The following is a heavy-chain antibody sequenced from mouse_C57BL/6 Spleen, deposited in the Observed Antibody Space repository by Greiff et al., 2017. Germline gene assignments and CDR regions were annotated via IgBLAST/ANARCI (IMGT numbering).Heavy chain of an antibody. CDR2: IDPENGDT. CDR1: GFNIKDDY. J-gene: IGHJ2*01. D-gene: IGHD2-4*01. Sequence: VQLKESGAELVRPGASVKLSCTASGFNIKDDYMHWVKQRPEQGLEWIGWIDPENGDTEYASKFQGKATITADPSSSTAYMQLSSLTSEDSAVYFCARWDYDDGGFDYWGQGTTRTVSS. V-gene: IGHV14-4*01. CDR3: ARWDYDDGGFDY.